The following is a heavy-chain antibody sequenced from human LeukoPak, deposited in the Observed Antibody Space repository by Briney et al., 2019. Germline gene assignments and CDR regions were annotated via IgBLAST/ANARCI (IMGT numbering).Heavy chain of an antibody. Sequence: ASVKVSCKASGYTFTGYYMHWVRQAPGQGLGWMGWINPNSGGTNYAQKFQGRVTMTRDTSISTAYMELSRLRSDDTAVYYCASPRIGSSWYYFDYWGQGTLVTVSS. CDR3: ASPRIGSSWYYFDY. CDR2: INPNSGGT. V-gene: IGHV1-2*02. D-gene: IGHD6-13*01. CDR1: GYTFTGYY. J-gene: IGHJ4*02.